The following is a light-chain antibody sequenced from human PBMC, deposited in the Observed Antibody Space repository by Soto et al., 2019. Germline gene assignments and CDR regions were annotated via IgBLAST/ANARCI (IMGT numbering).Light chain of an antibody. J-gene: IGKJ2*01. Sequence: IQMTQSPSSLSATVGDRVTITCRASQDVSSYLVWYQQKPGKAPELLIYAASTVQSGAPLRFSASGAGTEFTLTISCLQPENLATYYCQQLSYYPRTFGEGTKREIK. CDR2: AAS. CDR1: QDVSSY. V-gene: IGKV1-9*01. CDR3: QQLSYYPRT.